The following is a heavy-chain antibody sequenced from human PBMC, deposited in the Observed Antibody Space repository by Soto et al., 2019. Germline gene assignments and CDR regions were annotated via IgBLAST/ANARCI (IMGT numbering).Heavy chain of an antibody. CDR2: IYYSGST. CDR3: ARGRRDYGN. Sequence: PSGTLSLTCTVSGGSISSYYWSWIRQPPGKGLEWIGYIYYSGSTNYNPSLKSRVTISVDTSKNQFSLKLSSVTAADTAVYYCARGRRDYGNWGQGTLVTVSS. CDR1: GGSISSYY. J-gene: IGHJ4*02. V-gene: IGHV4-59*01. D-gene: IGHD4-17*01.